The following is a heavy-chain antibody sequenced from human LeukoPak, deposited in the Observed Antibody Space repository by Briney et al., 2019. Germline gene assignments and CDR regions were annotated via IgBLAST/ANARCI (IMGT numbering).Heavy chain of an antibody. Sequence: PSETLSLTCTVSGGSISSGSYYWSWIRQPAGKGLEWIGRIYTSGSTNYNPSLKSRVTISVDTSKNQFSLKLSSVTAADTAVYYCARALGRFDPWGQGTLVTVSS. J-gene: IGHJ5*02. CDR2: IYTSGST. V-gene: IGHV4-61*02. D-gene: IGHD1-26*01. CDR3: ARALGRFDP. CDR1: GGSISSGSYY.